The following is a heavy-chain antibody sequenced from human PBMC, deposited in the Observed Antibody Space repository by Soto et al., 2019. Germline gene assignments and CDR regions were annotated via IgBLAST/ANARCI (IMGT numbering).Heavy chain of an antibody. CDR3: AKDNDLDRDGPFDY. J-gene: IGHJ4*02. Sequence: VQLVESGGGSVQPGRSLRLYCAASGFSFDDYGMHWVRQGPGKGLEWVSGISWNSGDIYYADSVKGRFTISRDNAKRSLYLQMHSLRTEDTALYYCAKDNDLDRDGPFDYWGQGILVTVTS. CDR1: GFSFDDYG. V-gene: IGHV3-9*01. D-gene: IGHD2-2*03. CDR2: ISWNSGDI.